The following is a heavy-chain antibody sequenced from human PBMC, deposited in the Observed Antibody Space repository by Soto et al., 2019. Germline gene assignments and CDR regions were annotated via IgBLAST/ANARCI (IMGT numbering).Heavy chain of an antibody. J-gene: IGHJ4*02. Sequence: QVQLQESGPGLVKPSETLSLTCTVSGGSISSYYWSWIRQPPGRGLEWIGYISYSGSTNYNPSLKSRGTISVDTSKNQFSLKLSSVTAADTAVYYCARATPVFYYSSSWSLDYWGQGTLVTVSS. V-gene: IGHV4-59*01. CDR1: GGSISSYY. CDR3: ARATPVFYYSSSWSLDY. CDR2: ISYSGST. D-gene: IGHD6-13*01.